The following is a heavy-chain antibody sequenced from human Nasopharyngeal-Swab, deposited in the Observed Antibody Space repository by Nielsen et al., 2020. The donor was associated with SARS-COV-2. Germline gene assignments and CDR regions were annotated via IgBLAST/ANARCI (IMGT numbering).Heavy chain of an antibody. CDR3: ARGYCSSTSCYYFDY. Sequence: AAEKVSCKASGYTFTSYGISWVRQAPGQGLEWMGWISAYNGNTNYAQKLQGRVTMTTDTSTSTAYMELRSLRSDDPAVYYCARGYCSSTSCYYFDYWGQGTLVTVSS. CDR1: GYTFTSYG. J-gene: IGHJ4*02. CDR2: ISAYNGNT. D-gene: IGHD2-2*01. V-gene: IGHV1-18*04.